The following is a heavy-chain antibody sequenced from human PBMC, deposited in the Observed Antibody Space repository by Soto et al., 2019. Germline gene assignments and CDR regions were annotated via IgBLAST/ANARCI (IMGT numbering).Heavy chain of an antibody. D-gene: IGHD4-17*01. J-gene: IGHJ6*02. CDR2: IYSGTNT. Sequence: EVQLVESGGALVQPGGSLRLSCEVSGFSVTRNYMSWVRQRPGKGLEWVSVIYSGTNTYYGDSVQGRFTISRDDSKNTLHRQMNTLRVEDTAVYLCARWVGGDYGALMYYFGIDVWGQGTQVTVS. CDR1: GFSVTRNY. CDR3: ARWVGGDYGALMYYFGIDV. V-gene: IGHV3-66*01.